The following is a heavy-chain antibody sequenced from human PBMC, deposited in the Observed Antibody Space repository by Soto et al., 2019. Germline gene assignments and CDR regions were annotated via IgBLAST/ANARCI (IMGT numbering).Heavy chain of an antibody. Sequence: QVRLQDSGPGLVKPSQTLSLTCTVSGGSISSAAYYWSWIPQHPGKGLEWIGYVSQSGSTYYNPFLMSRVIISVDTSMNQFALSLTSVTAADTAVYYCARENTNGSNFFECWGQGALVTVSS. D-gene: IGHD2-8*01. CDR3: ARENTNGSNFFEC. V-gene: IGHV4-31*03. CDR1: GGSISSAAYY. CDR2: VSQSGST. J-gene: IGHJ4*02.